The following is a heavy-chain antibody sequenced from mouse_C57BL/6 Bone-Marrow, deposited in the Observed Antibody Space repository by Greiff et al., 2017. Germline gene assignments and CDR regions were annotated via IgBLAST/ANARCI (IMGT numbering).Heavy chain of an antibody. Sequence: VQLQQSGAELARPGASVKMSCKASGYTFTSYTMHWVKQRPGQGLEWIGYINPSSGYTKYNQKFKDKATLTADKSSSTAYMQLSSLTSEDSAVYYFARGDYDVAWVAYWGQGTLVTVSA. CDR2: INPSSGYT. CDR1: GYTFTSYT. CDR3: ARGDYDVAWVAY. D-gene: IGHD2-4*01. J-gene: IGHJ3*01. V-gene: IGHV1-4*01.